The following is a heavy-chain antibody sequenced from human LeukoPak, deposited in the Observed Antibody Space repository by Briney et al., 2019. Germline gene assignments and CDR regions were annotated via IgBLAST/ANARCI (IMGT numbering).Heavy chain of an antibody. J-gene: IGHJ3*02. D-gene: IGHD5-18*01. CDR2: IGSRGTST. V-gene: IGHV3-23*01. Sequence: PGGSLRLSCAASGFTFRSHAMSWVRQAPGEGLEWVSAIGSRGTSTYYADSVKGRFTISRDDSKNTLYLQMNSLRAEDTAIYYCARRAVDTSMALVYAFDIWGQGTMVTVSS. CDR3: ARRAVDTSMALVYAFDI. CDR1: GFTFRSHA.